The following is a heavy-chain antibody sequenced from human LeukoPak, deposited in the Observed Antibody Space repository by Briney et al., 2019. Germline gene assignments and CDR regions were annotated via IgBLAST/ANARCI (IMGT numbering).Heavy chain of an antibody. Sequence: GGSLRLSCAASGFTFSSYGMHWVREAPGKGLERVAVIWYDGSNKYYADSVKGRFTISRDNSKNTLYLQMNSLRAEDTAVYYCAKVSYYGSGSSHYFDYWGQGTLVTVSS. CDR1: GFTFSSYG. CDR3: AKVSYYGSGSSHYFDY. D-gene: IGHD3-10*01. V-gene: IGHV3-33*06. CDR2: IWYDGSNK. J-gene: IGHJ4*02.